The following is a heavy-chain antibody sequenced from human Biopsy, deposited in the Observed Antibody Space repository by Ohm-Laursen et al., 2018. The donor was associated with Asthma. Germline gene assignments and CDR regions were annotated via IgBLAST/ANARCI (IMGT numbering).Heavy chain of an antibody. CDR2: INAGNGNT. J-gene: IGHJ3*02. CDR1: GYTFINYA. CDR3: ARTYYDFLTGQVNDAFAM. V-gene: IGHV1-3*01. Sequence: ASVKVSCKASGYTFINYAIHWVHQAPGQRLAWMGWINAGNGNTKYSQKFQGRVTISRDTSASTAYMDLSSLRSEDTAVYYCARTYYDFLTGQVNDAFAMWGQGTMVTVSS. D-gene: IGHD3-9*01.